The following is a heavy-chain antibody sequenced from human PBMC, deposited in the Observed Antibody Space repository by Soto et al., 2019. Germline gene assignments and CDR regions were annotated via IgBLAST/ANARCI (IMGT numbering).Heavy chain of an antibody. Sequence: QVQLVQSGAEEKKPGASVKVSCKASGYTFTSYAMHWVRQAPGQRLEWMGWINAGNGNTKYSQKFQGRVTNTSDTVASTAYMELSSLRSEDTAVYYCAMSIVVVTALDYWGQGTLVTVSS. CDR2: INAGNGNT. V-gene: IGHV1-3*05. CDR3: AMSIVVVTALDY. CDR1: GYTFTSYA. J-gene: IGHJ4*02. D-gene: IGHD2-21*02.